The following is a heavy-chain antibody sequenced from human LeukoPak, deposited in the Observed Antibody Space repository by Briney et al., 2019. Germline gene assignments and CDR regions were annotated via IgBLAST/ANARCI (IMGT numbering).Heavy chain of an antibody. Sequence: GASLQISWKGSGFSFTSYWISWGRQMPGKGLEWMGRIDPSDSYTNYSPSFQGHVTISADKSISTAYLQWSSLKASDTAMYYCARSLVRGVTASDYWGQGTLVTVSS. CDR3: ARSLVRGVTASDY. CDR2: IDPSDSYT. V-gene: IGHV5-10-1*01. J-gene: IGHJ4*02. D-gene: IGHD3-10*01. CDR1: GFSFTSYW.